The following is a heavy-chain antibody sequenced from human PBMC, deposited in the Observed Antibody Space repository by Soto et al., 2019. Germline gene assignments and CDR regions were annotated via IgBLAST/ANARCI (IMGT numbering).Heavy chain of an antibody. CDR1: GGSISNYY. V-gene: IGHV4-59*01. CDR2: IHYSGST. D-gene: IGHD3-3*01. J-gene: IGHJ5*02. CDR3: ARGNTYYDFWSGYYSGDRYNWFDP. Sequence: SETLSLTCTVSGGSISNYYWSWLRQPPGKGLEYIGYIHYSGSTYYNPSLKGRVTISVDTSKSQLSLKLTSVTAADTAVYYCARGNTYYDFWSGYYSGDRYNWFDPWGQGTLVTVSS.